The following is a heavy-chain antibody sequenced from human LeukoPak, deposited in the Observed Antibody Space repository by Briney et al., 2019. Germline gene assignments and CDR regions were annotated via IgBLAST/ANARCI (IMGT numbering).Heavy chain of an antibody. Sequence: SETLSLTCTVSGGSISSGGYYWSWIRQPPGKGLEWIGYIYHSGSTYYNPSLKSRVTISVDRSKNQFSLKLSSVTAADTAVYHCARDLPHYYDSSGYYLPNWGQGTLVTVSS. CDR1: GGSISSGGYY. J-gene: IGHJ4*02. CDR2: IYHSGST. V-gene: IGHV4-30-2*01. D-gene: IGHD3-22*01. CDR3: ARDLPHYYDSSGYYLPN.